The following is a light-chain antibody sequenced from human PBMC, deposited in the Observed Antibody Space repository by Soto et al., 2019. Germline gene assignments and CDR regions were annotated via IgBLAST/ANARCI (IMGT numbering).Light chain of an antibody. J-gene: IGLJ3*02. CDR3: CSYAGSYTWV. CDR1: SSDVGGYNY. Sequence: QSVLTQPRSVSGSPGQSVTISCTGTSSDVGGYNYVSWYQQHPGKAPKLLIYAVNMRPSGVPDRFSGSKSGNTASLTISGLQAEDEADCSCCSYAGSYTWVFGGGTKVTVL. CDR2: AVN. V-gene: IGLV2-11*01.